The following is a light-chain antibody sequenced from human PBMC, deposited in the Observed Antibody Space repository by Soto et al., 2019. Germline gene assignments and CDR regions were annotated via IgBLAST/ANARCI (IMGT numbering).Light chain of an antibody. J-gene: IGLJ2*01. CDR3: SSYTSSSTLYVV. CDR1: SSDVGGYDY. CDR2: DVS. V-gene: IGLV2-14*01. Sequence: QSVLTQPASVSGSPGQSITISCTGTSSDVGGYDYVSWYQQHPGKVPKLMIYDVSNRPSGVSNRFSGSKSGNTASLTISGLQAEDEADYYCSSYTSSSTLYVVFGGGTQLTVL.